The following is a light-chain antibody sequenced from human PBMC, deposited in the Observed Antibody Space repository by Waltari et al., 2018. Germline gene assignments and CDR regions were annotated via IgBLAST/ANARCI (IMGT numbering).Light chain of an antibody. J-gene: IGKJ1*01. CDR1: QSISTD. V-gene: IGKV3-15*01. Sequence: EIVMTQSPATLSVSPGERATLSCRASQSISTDLAWYQQKPAQAPQLRIYAASTRATGIPASFSGSGAGTDFTLTISSVQSEDFAVYYCQQYNNWPGTFGQGTKVEIK. CDR2: AAS. CDR3: QQYNNWPGT.